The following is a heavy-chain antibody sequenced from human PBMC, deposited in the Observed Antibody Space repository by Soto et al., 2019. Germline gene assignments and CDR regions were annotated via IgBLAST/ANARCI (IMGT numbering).Heavy chain of an antibody. Sequence: SVKVSCKASGGTFSSYAISWVRQAPGQGLEWMGGIIPIFGTANYAQKFQGRVTITADESTSTAYMELSSLRSEDTAVYYCARDGYCSGGSCYVFDYWGQGTLVTVSS. V-gene: IGHV1-69*13. CDR2: IIPIFGTA. D-gene: IGHD2-15*01. J-gene: IGHJ4*02. CDR3: ARDGYCSGGSCYVFDY. CDR1: GGTFSSYA.